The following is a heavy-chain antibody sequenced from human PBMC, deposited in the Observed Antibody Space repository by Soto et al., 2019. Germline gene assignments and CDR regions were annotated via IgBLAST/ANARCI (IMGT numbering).Heavy chain of an antibody. CDR1: GGSISSSSYY. CDR3: ATRVVVVAATRDRGAFDI. J-gene: IGHJ3*02. V-gene: IGHV4-39*01. CDR2: IYYSGST. Sequence: QLQLQESGPGLVKPSETLSLTCTVSGGSISSSSYYWGWIRQPPGKGLEWIGSIYYSGSTYYNPSLKSRVTISVDTSKNQFSRKLSSVTAADTAVYYCATRVVVVAATRDRGAFDIWGQGTMVTVSS. D-gene: IGHD2-15*01.